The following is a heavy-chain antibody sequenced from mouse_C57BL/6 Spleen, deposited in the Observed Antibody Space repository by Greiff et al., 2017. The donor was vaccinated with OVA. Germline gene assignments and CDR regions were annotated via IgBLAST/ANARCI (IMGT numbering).Heavy chain of an antibody. J-gene: IGHJ1*03. D-gene: IGHD2-10*02. CDR2: INPNNGGT. Sequence: VQLQQSGPELVKPGASVKISCKASGYTFTDYYMNWVKQSHGKSLEWIGDINPNNGGTSYNQKFKGKATLTVDKSSSTAYMELRSLTSEDSAVYYCARRASGYGNYVWYFDVWGTGTTVTVSS. CDR3: ARRASGYGNYVWYFDV. V-gene: IGHV1-26*01. CDR1: GYTFTDYY.